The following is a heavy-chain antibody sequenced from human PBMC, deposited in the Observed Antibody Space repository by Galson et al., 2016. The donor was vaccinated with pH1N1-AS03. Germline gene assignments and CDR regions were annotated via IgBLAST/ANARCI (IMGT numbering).Heavy chain of an antibody. D-gene: IGHD3-10*02. V-gene: IGHV3-30*03. CDR3: ARSQSFYVDYFCN. Sequence: SLRLSCAASGFTFRSYGMHWVRQTPGKGLQWVAVISYDESKKLYADSVRGRSTISRDNSKNTLYLQMNSLRPEDTAVYFCARSQSFYVDYFCNWGQGTLVTVSS. CDR2: ISYDESKK. CDR1: GFTFRSYG. J-gene: IGHJ4*02.